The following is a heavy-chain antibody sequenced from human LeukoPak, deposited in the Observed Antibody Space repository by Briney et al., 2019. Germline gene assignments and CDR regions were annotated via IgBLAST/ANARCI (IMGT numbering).Heavy chain of an antibody. Sequence: SETLSLACTVSGGSISSGDYYWSWIRQPPGKGLEWIGYIYYSGSTYYNSSLKSRVTISVDTSKNQFSLKLSSVTAADTAVYYCARAAVGVVDYWGQGTLVTVSS. CDR3: ARAAVGVVDY. V-gene: IGHV4-30-4*01. CDR2: IYYSGST. J-gene: IGHJ4*02. CDR1: GGSISSGDYY. D-gene: IGHD6-19*01.